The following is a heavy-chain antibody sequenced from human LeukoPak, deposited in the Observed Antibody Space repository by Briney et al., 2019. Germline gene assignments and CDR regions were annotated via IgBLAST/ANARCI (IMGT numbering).Heavy chain of an antibody. CDR1: GGSISSYY. D-gene: IGHD1-26*01. Sequence: SETLSLTCTVSGGSISSYYWSWLRQPAGKGLEWIGRIYSGGSTNYNPSLKSRVTMSVGSSNNQFSLKLSSVTAADTAVFYCARENTGSYREFDYWGQGTLVTVSS. J-gene: IGHJ4*02. CDR3: ARENTGSYREFDY. CDR2: IYSGGST. V-gene: IGHV4-4*07.